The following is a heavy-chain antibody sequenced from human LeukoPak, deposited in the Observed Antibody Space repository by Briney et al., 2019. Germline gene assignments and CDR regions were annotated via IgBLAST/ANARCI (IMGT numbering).Heavy chain of an antibody. CDR1: GFTFSSCG. CDR3: TKDRRESTY. D-gene: IGHD3-10*01. CDR2: IGPSGGPT. V-gene: IGHV3-23*01. J-gene: IGHJ4*02. Sequence: GGSLRLSCAASGFTFSSCGMSWVRQAPGKGLEWVSGIGPSGGPTDYADSVKGRVTIARDNSKNMLYLQMNSLSAEDTAVYYCTKDRRESTYWGQGTLVTVSS.